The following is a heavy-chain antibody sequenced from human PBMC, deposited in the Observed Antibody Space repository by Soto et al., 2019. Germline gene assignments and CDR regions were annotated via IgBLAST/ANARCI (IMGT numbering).Heavy chain of an antibody. V-gene: IGHV1-8*01. Sequence: QVQLVQSGAEVKKPGASVKVSCKASGYTFTSYDINWVRQATGQGLEWMGWMNPNSGNTGYAQKFQGRVTMTRNTSISTAYMELSSLRSEDTAVYYCARAARRHYDFKIYNWFDPWGQGTLVTVSS. CDR1: GYTFTSYD. CDR2: MNPNSGNT. J-gene: IGHJ5*02. CDR3: ARAARRHYDFKIYNWFDP. D-gene: IGHD3-3*01.